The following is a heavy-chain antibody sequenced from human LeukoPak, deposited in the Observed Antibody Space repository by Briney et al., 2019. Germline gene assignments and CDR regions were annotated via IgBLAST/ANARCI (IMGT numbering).Heavy chain of an antibody. CDR3: ARVLSGRGSLYYYYYYMDV. J-gene: IGHJ6*03. V-gene: IGHV7-4-1*02. D-gene: IGHD3-10*01. CDR1: GYTFTNYA. Sequence: ASVKVSCKASGYTFTNYAMNWVRQAPGQGLEWMGWIHPSTGNPTYAQGFTGRFVFSLDTSVSTTYLQISSLKAEDTAVYYCARVLSGRGSLYYYYYYMDVWGKGTTVTVSS. CDR2: IHPSTGNP.